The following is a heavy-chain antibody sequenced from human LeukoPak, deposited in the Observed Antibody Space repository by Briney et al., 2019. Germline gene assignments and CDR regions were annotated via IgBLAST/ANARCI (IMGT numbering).Heavy chain of an antibody. CDR2: ISASGRTT. J-gene: IGHJ4*02. D-gene: IGHD2-15*01. V-gene: IGHV3-23*01. CDR3: AKLCSGGSCYWNY. CDR1: GFTFSSYA. Sequence: GGSPRLSCAAAGFTFSSYAMSWVRQAPGKGLEWVSHISASGRTTDYADSVKGRFTISRDNSKNTVYLQMNSLRAEDTAVYYCAKLCSGGSCYWNYWGQGTLVTVSS.